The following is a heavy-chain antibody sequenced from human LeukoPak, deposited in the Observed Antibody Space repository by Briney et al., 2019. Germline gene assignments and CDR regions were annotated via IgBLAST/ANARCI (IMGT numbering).Heavy chain of an antibody. CDR2: IYPGDSDT. V-gene: IGHV5-51*01. CDR3: ARLRASIVGAPKYPFDI. D-gene: IGHD1-26*01. Sequence: GESLKISCKGSGYSFTSYWIGWVRQMPGKGLEWMGIIYPGDSDTRYSPFFQGQVTISADKSISTAYLQWSSLKASDTAMYYCARLRASIVGAPKYPFDIWGQGTMVTVSS. J-gene: IGHJ3*02. CDR1: GYSFTSYW.